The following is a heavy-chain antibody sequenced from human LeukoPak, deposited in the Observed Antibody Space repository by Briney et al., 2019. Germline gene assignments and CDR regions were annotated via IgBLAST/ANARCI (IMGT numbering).Heavy chain of an antibody. CDR1: GGSSSSGSYY. D-gene: IGHD1-26*01. CDR2: IYTSGST. V-gene: IGHV4-61*02. Sequence: SETLSLTCTVSGGSSSSGSYYWSWIRQPAGKGLEWIGRIYTSGSTNYNPSLKSRVTISVDTTKNQFSLKLSSVTAADTAVYYCARSNSGSYNYYHYYMDVWGKGTTVTVSS. CDR3: ARSNSGSYNYYHYYMDV. J-gene: IGHJ6*03.